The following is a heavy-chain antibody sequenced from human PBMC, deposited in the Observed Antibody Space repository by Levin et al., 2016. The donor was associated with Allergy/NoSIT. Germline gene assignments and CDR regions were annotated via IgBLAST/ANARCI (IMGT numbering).Heavy chain of an antibody. Sequence: SETLSLTCAVYGGSFSGYYWSWIRQPPGKGLEWIGEINHSGSTNYNPSLKSRVTISVDTSKNQFSLKLSSVTAADTAVYYCAREGIHAPKFDYWGQGTLVTVSS. D-gene: IGHD3-10*01. CDR2: INHSGST. CDR3: AREGIHAPKFDY. J-gene: IGHJ4*02. V-gene: IGHV4-34*01. CDR1: GGSFSGYY.